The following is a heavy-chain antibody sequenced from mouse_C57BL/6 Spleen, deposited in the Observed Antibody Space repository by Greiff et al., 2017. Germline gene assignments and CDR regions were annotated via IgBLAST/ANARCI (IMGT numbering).Heavy chain of an antibody. Sequence: VQLQQPGAELVRPGSSVKLSCKASGYTFTSYWMHWVKQRPIQGLEWIGNIDPSDSETHYNQKFKDKATLTVDKSSSTAYMQLSSLTSEDSAVYYCARTTVVATGYFDVWGTGTTVTVSS. J-gene: IGHJ1*03. CDR1: GYTFTSYW. D-gene: IGHD1-1*01. V-gene: IGHV1-52*01. CDR3: ARTTVVATGYFDV. CDR2: IDPSDSET.